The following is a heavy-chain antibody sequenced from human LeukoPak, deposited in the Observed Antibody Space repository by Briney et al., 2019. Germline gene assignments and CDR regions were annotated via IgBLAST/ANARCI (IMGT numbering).Heavy chain of an antibody. Sequence: SETLSLTCTVSDDSITMYYWTWIRQPPGKGLEWIGYIYYSGSTNYNPSLKSRATISVDTSKTQFSLKLSSVTAADTAVYYCARARGTMVRGVMIPTHYYYYMDVWGKGTTVTISS. D-gene: IGHD3-10*01. J-gene: IGHJ6*03. CDR3: ARARGTMVRGVMIPTHYYYYMDV. CDR2: IYYSGST. CDR1: DDSITMYY. V-gene: IGHV4-59*01.